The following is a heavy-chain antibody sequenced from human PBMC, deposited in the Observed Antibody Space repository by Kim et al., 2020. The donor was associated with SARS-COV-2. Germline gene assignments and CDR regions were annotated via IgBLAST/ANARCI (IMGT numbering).Heavy chain of an antibody. Sequence: SVKVSCKASGGTFSSYAISWVRQAPGQGLEWMGGIIPIFGTANYAQKFQGRVTITADESTSTAYMELSSLRSEDTAVYYCARRYYYGSGNWFDPWGQGTLVTVSS. CDR3: ARRYYYGSGNWFDP. J-gene: IGHJ5*02. CDR2: IIPIFGTA. D-gene: IGHD3-10*01. CDR1: GGTFSSYA. V-gene: IGHV1-69*13.